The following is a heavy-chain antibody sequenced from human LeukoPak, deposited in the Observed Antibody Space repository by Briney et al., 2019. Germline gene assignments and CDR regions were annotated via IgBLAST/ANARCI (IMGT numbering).Heavy chain of an antibody. CDR1: GGSFSGYY. J-gene: IGHJ4*02. V-gene: IGHV4-34*01. CDR3: AWESPILRYFPR. CDR2: INHSGST. Sequence: PSETLSLTCAVYGGSFSGYYWSWIRQPPGKGLEWIGEINHSGSTNYNPSLKSRVTISVDTSKNQFSPKLSSVTAADTAVYYCAWESPILRYFPRWGQGTLVTVSS. D-gene: IGHD3-9*01.